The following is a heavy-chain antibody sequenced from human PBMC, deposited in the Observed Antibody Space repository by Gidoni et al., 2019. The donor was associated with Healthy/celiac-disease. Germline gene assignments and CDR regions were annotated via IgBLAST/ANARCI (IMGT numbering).Heavy chain of an antibody. CDR3: AGFLIVGAACGDY. CDR2: INHSGST. D-gene: IGHD1-26*01. V-gene: IGHV4-34*01. CDR1: GGSFSGYY. J-gene: IGHJ4*02. Sequence: QVQLQQWGAGLWKHSETLSLTCAVYGGSFSGYYWSWIRQPPGKGLEWIGEINHSGSTNYNPSLKSRVTISVDTSKNQFSLKLSSVTAADTAVYYCAGFLIVGAACGDYWGQGTLVTVSS.